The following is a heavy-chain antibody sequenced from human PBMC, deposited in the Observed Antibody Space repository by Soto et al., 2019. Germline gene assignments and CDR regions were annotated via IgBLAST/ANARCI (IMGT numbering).Heavy chain of an antibody. D-gene: IGHD5-12*01. J-gene: IGHJ6*02. CDR1: GYTFTSYY. CDR2: INPSGGST. V-gene: IGHV1-46*03. CDR3: ARDSQSGYDLPYYYYGMDV. Sequence: ASVKVSCKVSGYTFTSYYMHWVRQAPGQGLEWMGIINPSGGSTSYAQKFQGRVTMTRDTSTSTVYMELSSLRSEDTAVYYCARDSQSGYDLPYYYYGMDVWVQGTTVTVSS.